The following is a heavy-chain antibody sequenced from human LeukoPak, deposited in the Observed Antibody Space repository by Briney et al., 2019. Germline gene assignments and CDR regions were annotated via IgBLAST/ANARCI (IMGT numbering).Heavy chain of an antibody. J-gene: IGHJ6*03. CDR1: GGSISSYY. D-gene: IGHD3-10*01. CDR2: IYTSGST. V-gene: IGHV4-4*07. CDR3: SRGDYYGSGSSPYYYYYYMDV. Sequence: PSETLSLTCTVSGGSISSYYWSWIRQPAGKGLEWIGRIYTSGSTNYNPSLKSRVTISVDTSKNQFSLKLSSVTAADTAVYYCSRGDYYGSGSSPYYYYYYMDVWGKGTTVTISS.